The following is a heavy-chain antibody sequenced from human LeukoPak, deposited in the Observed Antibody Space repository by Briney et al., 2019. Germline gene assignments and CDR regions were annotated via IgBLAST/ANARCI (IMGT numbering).Heavy chain of an antibody. CDR1: GASISSDGYY. Sequence: SQTLSLTCTVSGASISSDGYYWNWIRQYPGKGLEWFGYIYYSGSAYYNPSLKSRVTISVDMSKNQFSLKLSSVTAADTAVYYCARDRPAAQAFDIWGQGTMVTVSS. CDR2: IYYSGSA. D-gene: IGHD6-25*01. CDR3: ARDRPAAQAFDI. J-gene: IGHJ3*02. V-gene: IGHV4-31*03.